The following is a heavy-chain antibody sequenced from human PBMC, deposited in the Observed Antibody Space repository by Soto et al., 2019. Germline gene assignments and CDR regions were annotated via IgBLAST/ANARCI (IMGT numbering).Heavy chain of an antibody. CDR1: GFSFDDYA. D-gene: IGHD3-10*01. V-gene: IGHV3-9*01. CDR2: MSWSRESV. J-gene: IGHJ6*02. CDR3: AKASGLNPYSYYGMHV. Sequence: GGSLRLCCAASGFSFDDYAMHWVRQAPGKGLEWVSGMSWSRESVGYADSVKGRFTISRDSAKNSLYLQMNSLRAEDTALYYCAKASGLNPYSYYGMHVSGQTPTVTLSS.